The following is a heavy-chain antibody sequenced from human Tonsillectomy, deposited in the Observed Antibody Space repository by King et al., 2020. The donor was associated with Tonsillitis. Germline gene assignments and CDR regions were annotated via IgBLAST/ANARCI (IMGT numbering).Heavy chain of an antibody. J-gene: IGHJ2*01. D-gene: IGHD3-22*01. CDR2: IYYSGST. CDR1: GGSISSYY. CDR3: ARATFSNYYDSSGYYRPWYFDL. V-gene: IGHV4-59*01. Sequence: QLQESGPGLVKPSETLSLTCTVSGGSISSYYWSWIRQPPGKGLEWSGYIYYSGSTNYNPSLKSRVTISVDTSKNQFSLKLSAVTAADTAVYYCARATFSNYYDSSGYYRPWYFDLLGRGTLVTVSS.